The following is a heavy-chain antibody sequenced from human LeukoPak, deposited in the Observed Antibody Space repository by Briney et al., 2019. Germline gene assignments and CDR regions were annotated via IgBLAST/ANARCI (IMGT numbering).Heavy chain of an antibody. CDR3: ARDRLYDILTGPFDC. D-gene: IGHD3-9*01. V-gene: IGHV4-4*07. CDR2: IYDSGST. J-gene: IGHJ4*02. CDR1: GGSISSYY. Sequence: SETLSLTCIVSGGSISSYYWNWIRQAAGKGLEWVGRIYDSGSTHYNPSLKSRVTMSLDTSKNQFSLNLNSVTAADTAVYYCARDRLYDILTGPFDCWGQGTLVTVSS.